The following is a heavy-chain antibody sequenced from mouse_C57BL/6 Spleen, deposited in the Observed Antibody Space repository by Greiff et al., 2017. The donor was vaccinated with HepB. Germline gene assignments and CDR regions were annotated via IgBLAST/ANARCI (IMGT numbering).Heavy chain of an antibody. CDR3: ARVGMGYYRGHYFDY. Sequence: VQLQQSGPELVKPGASVKISCKASGYSFTGYYMNWVKQSPEKSLEWIGEINPSTGGTTYNQKFKAKATLTVDNSSSTAYMQLKSLTSEDSAVYYCARVGMGYYRGHYFDYWGQGTTLTVSS. D-gene: IGHD2-3*01. CDR2: INPSTGGT. J-gene: IGHJ2*01. CDR1: GYSFTGYY. V-gene: IGHV1-42*01.